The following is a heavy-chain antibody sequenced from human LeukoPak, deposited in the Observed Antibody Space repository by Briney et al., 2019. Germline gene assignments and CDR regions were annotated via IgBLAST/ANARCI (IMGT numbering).Heavy chain of an antibody. D-gene: IGHD3-10*01. CDR2: ISAYSGNT. J-gene: IGHJ6*03. Sequence: ASVKVSCKASGYTFTSYGISWVRQAPGQGLEWMGWISAYSGNTNYAQKLQGRVTMTTDTSTSTAYIELRSLRSDDTAVYYCAKVVRGGYYMDVWGRGTTVTVSS. CDR3: AKVVRGGYYMDV. CDR1: GYTFTSYG. V-gene: IGHV1-18*01.